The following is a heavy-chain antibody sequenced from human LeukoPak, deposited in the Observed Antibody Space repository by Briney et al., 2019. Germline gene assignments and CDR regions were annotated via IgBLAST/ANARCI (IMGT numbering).Heavy chain of an antibody. CDR2: INPNSGGT. J-gene: IGHJ5*02. D-gene: IGHD4-17*01. Sequence: VASVKVSCTASGYTFTGYYIHWVRQAPGPGLEWMGWINPNSGGTNYEQKFQGRVIMTRDNSISTAYMELSRLRFDDTAVYYCARHMTTANNWFDPWGQGTLVTVSS. V-gene: IGHV1-2*02. CDR1: GYTFTGYY. CDR3: ARHMTTANNWFDP.